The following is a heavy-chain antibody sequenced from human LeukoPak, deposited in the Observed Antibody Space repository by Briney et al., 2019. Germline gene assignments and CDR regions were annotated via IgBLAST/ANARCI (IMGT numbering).Heavy chain of an antibody. CDR3: ARRVLGGFDP. CDR2: IYYSGST. Sequence: PSETLSLTCTVSGGSISSSSYYWGWIRQPPGKGLEWIGSIYYSGSTYYNPSLKSRVTISVDTSKNQFPLKLSSVTAADTAVYYCARRVLGGFDPWGQGTLVTVSS. V-gene: IGHV4-39*01. J-gene: IGHJ5*02. CDR1: GGSISSSSYY.